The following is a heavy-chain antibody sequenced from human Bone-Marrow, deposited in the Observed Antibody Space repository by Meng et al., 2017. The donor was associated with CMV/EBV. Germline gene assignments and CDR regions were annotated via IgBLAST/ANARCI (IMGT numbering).Heavy chain of an antibody. J-gene: IGHJ6*02. V-gene: IGHV3-66*02. CDR1: GFTVSSNY. D-gene: IGHD3-10*01. CDR3: ARDRLYGYGSGSILRYGMDV. Sequence: GESLKISCAASGFTVSSNYMSWVRQAPGKGLEWVPVIYSGGSTYYADSVKGRFTISRDNSKNTLYLQMNSLRAEDTAVYYCARDRLYGYGSGSILRYGMDVWGQGTTVTVSS. CDR2: IYSGGST.